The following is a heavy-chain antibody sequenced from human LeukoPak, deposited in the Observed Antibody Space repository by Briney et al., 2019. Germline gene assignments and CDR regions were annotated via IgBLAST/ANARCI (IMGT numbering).Heavy chain of an antibody. CDR1: GFTFSSYG. D-gene: IGHD6-19*01. CDR3: AKTLRTGYSSGWYYFDY. CDR2: LWYDGSNK. V-gene: IGHV3-33*06. Sequence: GGSLRLSCAASGFTFSSYGMHWVRQAPGKGLEWVAVLWYDGSNKYYADSVKGRFTISRDNSKNTLYLQMNSLRAEGTAVYYCAKTLRTGYSSGWYYFDYWGQGTLVTVSS. J-gene: IGHJ4*02.